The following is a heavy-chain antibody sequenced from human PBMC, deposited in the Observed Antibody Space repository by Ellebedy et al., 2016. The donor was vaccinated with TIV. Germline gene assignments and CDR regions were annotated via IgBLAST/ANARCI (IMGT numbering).Heavy chain of an antibody. J-gene: IGHJ4*02. CDR3: ARGPSSSPLNFDY. V-gene: IGHV4-59*01. Sequence: SETLSLXCTVSGGSISSYYWSWIRQPPGKGLEWIGYIYYSGSTNYNPSLKSRVTISVDTSKNQFSLKLSSVTAADTAVYYCARGPSSSPLNFDYWGQGTLVTVSS. CDR1: GGSISSYY. D-gene: IGHD6-6*01. CDR2: IYYSGST.